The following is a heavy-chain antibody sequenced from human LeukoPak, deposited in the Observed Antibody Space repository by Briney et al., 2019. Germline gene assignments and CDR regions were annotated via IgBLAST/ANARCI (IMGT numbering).Heavy chain of an antibody. J-gene: IGHJ4*02. CDR2: INAGNGNT. V-gene: IGHV1-3*01. Sequence: GASVTVSFTASGYTFTIYAMHWVRQAPGQRLEWMGWINAGNGNTKYSQKFQGRVTITRDTSASTAYMELSSLRSEDTAVYYCARGSIAARGYFDYWGQGTLVTVSS. CDR1: GYTFTIYA. D-gene: IGHD6-6*01. CDR3: ARGSIAARGYFDY.